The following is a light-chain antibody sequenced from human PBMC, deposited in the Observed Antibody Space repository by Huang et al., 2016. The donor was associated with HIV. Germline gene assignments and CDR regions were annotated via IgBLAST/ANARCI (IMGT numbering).Light chain of an antibody. V-gene: IGKV3-20*01. J-gene: IGKJ1*01. CDR2: GAS. Sequence: EIVLTQSPGTLSLSPGERATLSCRASHSVDNNYLAWYQQKPGQSPRLLIFGASARATGIPDRFSGSGVGTDFTLTITRLEPEDFAVYYCQQYGNLPWTFGQGSKVEIK. CDR3: QQYGNLPWT. CDR1: HSVDNNY.